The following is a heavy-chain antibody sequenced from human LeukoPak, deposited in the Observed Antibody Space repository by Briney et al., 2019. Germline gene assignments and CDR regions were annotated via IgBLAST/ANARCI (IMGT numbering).Heavy chain of an antibody. D-gene: IGHD5-12*01. CDR3: VRRGPNNSGLDY. J-gene: IGHJ4*02. CDR1: GFTFSSYT. CDR2: ITSTSTYI. V-gene: IGHV3-21*01. Sequence: GGSLRLSCAASGFTFSSYTLKWVRQAPGKALEWFASITSTSTYIYYADSVQGRFAVSRDNAKNSLYLQMNSLRAEDTAVFYCVRRGPNNSGLDYWGQGTLVTVSS.